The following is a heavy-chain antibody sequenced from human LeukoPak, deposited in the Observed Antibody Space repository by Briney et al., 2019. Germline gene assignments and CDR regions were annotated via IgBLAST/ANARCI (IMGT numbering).Heavy chain of an antibody. CDR2: ISGSGGST. Sequence: GGSLRLSCAASGFTFSSYAMSWVRQAPGKGLEWVSAISGSGGSTYYADSVKGRFTISRGNSKNTLYLQMNSLRAEDTAVYYCAKIGDCSSTSCYLGDYFDYWGQGTLVTVSS. CDR3: AKIGDCSSTSCYLGDYFDY. J-gene: IGHJ4*02. CDR1: GFTFSSYA. V-gene: IGHV3-23*01. D-gene: IGHD2-2*01.